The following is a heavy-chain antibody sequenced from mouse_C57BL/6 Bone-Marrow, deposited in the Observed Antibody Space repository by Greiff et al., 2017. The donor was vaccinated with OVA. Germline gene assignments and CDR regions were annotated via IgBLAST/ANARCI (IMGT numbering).Heavy chain of an antibody. CDR2: IWTGGGT. V-gene: IGHV2-9-1*01. Sequence: QVQLQQSGPGLVAPSQSLSITCTVSGFSLTSYAISWVRQPPGKGLEWLGVIWTGGGTNYNSALKSRLSISKDNSKSQVFLKMNSLQTDDTARYYCARNDYDEGYYAMDYWGQGTSVTVSS. CDR1: GFSLTSYA. D-gene: IGHD2-4*01. CDR3: ARNDYDEGYYAMDY. J-gene: IGHJ4*01.